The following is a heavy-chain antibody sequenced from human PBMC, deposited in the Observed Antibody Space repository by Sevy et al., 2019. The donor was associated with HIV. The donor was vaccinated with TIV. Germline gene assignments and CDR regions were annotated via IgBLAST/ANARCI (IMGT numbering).Heavy chain of an antibody. V-gene: IGHV3-23*01. CDR3: AKDGYKPSVGDENYYYYYMDV. Sequence: GGSLRLSCAASGFTFSSYAMSWVRQAPGKGLEWVSAISGSGGSTYYADSVNGRFPISRDNSKNTLYLQVISLRAEDTAIYYCAKDGYKPSVGDENYYYYYMDVWGKGTTVTVSS. CDR1: GFTFSSYA. D-gene: IGHD1-20*01. J-gene: IGHJ6*03. CDR2: ISGSGGST.